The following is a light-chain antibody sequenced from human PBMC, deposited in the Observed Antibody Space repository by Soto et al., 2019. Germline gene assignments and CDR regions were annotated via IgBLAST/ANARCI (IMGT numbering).Light chain of an antibody. CDR3: QQYYNWYT. Sequence: EIVMTQSPATLSVSPGERATLSCRASQTVSSKLAWYQQKPGQAPRLLIYGASTRASGIPARFSGSGSAAEFTLTISSLQSEDFAVYYCQQYYNWYTFGQGTKLEIK. J-gene: IGKJ2*01. CDR2: GAS. V-gene: IGKV3D-15*01. CDR1: QTVSSK.